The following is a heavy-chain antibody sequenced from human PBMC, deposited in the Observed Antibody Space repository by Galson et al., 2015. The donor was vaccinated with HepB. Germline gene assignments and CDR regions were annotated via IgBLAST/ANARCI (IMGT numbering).Heavy chain of an antibody. Sequence: PALVKPTQTLTLTCTFSGFSLSSSGVGVGWIRQPPGKALEWLAVIYWDDDKRYSPSLKNRLTITKDTSKNQLVLTMTDMDRVDTATYYCAHRPRASTYYYWAFHYWGQGTLVTVSS. CDR1: GFSLSSSGVG. D-gene: IGHD3-22*01. CDR2: IYWDDDK. CDR3: AHRPRASTYYYWAFHY. V-gene: IGHV2-5*02. J-gene: IGHJ4*02.